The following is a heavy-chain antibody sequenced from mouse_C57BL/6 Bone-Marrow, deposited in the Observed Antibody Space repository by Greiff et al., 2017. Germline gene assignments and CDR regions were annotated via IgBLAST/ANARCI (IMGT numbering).Heavy chain of an antibody. V-gene: IGHV1-52*01. CDR1: GYTFTSYW. CDR3: ARGVYYGSPYYFDY. Sequence: VKLQQPGAELVRPGSSVKLSCKASGYTFTSYWMHWVKQRPIQGLEWIGNIDPSDSETHYNQKFKDKATLTVDKSSSTAYMQLSSLTSEDSAVYYCARGVYYGSPYYFDYWGQGTTLTGSS. D-gene: IGHD2-2*01. CDR2: IDPSDSET. J-gene: IGHJ2*01.